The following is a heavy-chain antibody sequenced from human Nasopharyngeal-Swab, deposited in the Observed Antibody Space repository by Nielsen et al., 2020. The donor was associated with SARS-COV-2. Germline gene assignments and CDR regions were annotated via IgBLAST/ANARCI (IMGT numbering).Heavy chain of an antibody. J-gene: IGHJ4*02. Sequence: GESLKISCAASGFTFSSYSMNWVRQAPGKGLELVSSISSRSGDIYYADSVEGRFTISRDNAKNSLYLQMHSLRAEDTAVYYCARTRYYDSSGYYPDYWGQGTLVTVSS. D-gene: IGHD3-22*01. V-gene: IGHV3-21*01. CDR1: GFTFSSYS. CDR2: ISSRSGDI. CDR3: ARTRYYDSSGYYPDY.